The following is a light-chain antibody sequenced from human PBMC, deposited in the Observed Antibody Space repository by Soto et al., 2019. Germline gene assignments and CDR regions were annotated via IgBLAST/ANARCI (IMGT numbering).Light chain of an antibody. Sequence: QSALTQPASVSGSPGQSITISCTGTSSDVGAYNYVSWYQQHPGKTPKPMISEVSYRPSGVSDRFSGSRSGNTASLTISGLQAEDESDYYCSSYTSSTTWVFGGGTQLTVL. CDR1: SSDVGAYNY. CDR2: EVS. J-gene: IGLJ7*01. CDR3: SSYTSSTTWV. V-gene: IGLV2-14*01.